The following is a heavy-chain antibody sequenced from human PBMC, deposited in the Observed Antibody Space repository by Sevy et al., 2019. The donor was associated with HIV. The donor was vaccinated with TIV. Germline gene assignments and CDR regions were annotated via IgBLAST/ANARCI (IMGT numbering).Heavy chain of an antibody. CDR1: GYRFTSYA. J-gene: IGHJ4*02. Sequence: ASVKVSCKASGYRFTSYARNWVRQAPGQGLEWMGLTNANTGKPTYAQGFTGRFVFSLDTSVNTAYLQISSLKAEDTAVYYCAKGRPGSGYAGAAAGDWGQGTRVTVSS. D-gene: IGHD5-12*01. CDR2: TNANTGKP. V-gene: IGHV7-4-1*02. CDR3: AKGRPGSGYAGAAAGD.